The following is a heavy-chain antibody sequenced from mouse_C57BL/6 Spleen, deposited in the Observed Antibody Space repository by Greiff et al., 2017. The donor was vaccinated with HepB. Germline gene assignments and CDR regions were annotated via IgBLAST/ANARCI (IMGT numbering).Heavy chain of an antibody. D-gene: IGHD1-1*01. CDR2: IDPSDSYT. V-gene: IGHV1-69*01. Sequence: QVQLQQPGAELVMPGASVKLSCKASGYTFTSYWMHWVKQRPGQGLEWIGEIDPSDSYTNYNQKFKGKSTLTVDKSSSTAYMQLSSLTSEDSAVYYCARSPYGSRFDYWGQGTTLTVSS. J-gene: IGHJ2*01. CDR3: ARSPYGSRFDY. CDR1: GYTFTSYW.